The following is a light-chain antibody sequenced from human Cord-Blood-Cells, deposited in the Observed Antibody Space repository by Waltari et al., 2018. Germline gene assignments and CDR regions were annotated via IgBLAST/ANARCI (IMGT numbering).Light chain of an antibody. CDR2: DVS. Sequence: QSALTQPASVSGSPGQSSTISCTGTTSDVGGYNYVSWYPQHPGKAPKLMIYDVSNRPFGVSNRCGGSKSGNTASLTISGLQAEDEADYYCSSYTSSSTWVFGGGTKLTVL. V-gene: IGLV2-14*01. J-gene: IGLJ3*02. CDR3: SSYTSSSTWV. CDR1: TSDVGGYNY.